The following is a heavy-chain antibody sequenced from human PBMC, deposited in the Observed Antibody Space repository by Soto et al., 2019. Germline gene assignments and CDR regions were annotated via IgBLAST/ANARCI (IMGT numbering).Heavy chain of an antibody. CDR3: ARDYGSGMDC. CDR2: IWYDASNK. CDR1: GLTFSSYG. J-gene: IGHJ4*02. Sequence: QVQLVESGGGVVQPGRSLRLSYAASGLTFSSYGMHWVRQAPGKGLEWVALIWYDASNKYYVDSVKGRFTISRDNSKNTLYLQMNSLRAEDTAVYYCARDYGSGMDCWGQGTLVTVSS. D-gene: IGHD3-10*01. V-gene: IGHV3-33*01.